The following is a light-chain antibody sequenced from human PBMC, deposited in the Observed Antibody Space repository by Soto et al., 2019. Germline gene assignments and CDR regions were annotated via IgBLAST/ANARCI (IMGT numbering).Light chain of an antibody. V-gene: IGLV2-14*01. J-gene: IGLJ2*01. CDR1: SSDVGGYHY. CDR3: SSYTSINTLV. Sequence: QSALTQPASVSGSPGQSITISCTGTSSDVGGYHYVSWYQQIPGKAPKLMIYDVSDRPSGVSNRFSGSKSGNTASLTISGLQAEDEADYYCSSYTSINTLVFGGGTQLTVL. CDR2: DVS.